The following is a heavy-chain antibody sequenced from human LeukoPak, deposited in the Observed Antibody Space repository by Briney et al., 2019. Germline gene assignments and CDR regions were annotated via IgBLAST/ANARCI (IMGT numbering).Heavy chain of an antibody. V-gene: IGHV1-18*01. CDR1: GYTFTSYG. J-gene: IGHJ3*02. CDR2: ISAYNGNT. CDR3: ARDVTYYYDSSGNGFDI. Sequence: ASVKVSCKASGYTFTSYGISWVRQAPGQGLEWMGWISAYNGNTNYAQKLQGRVTMTTDTSTSTAYMELRSLRSDDTAVYYCARDVTYYYDSSGNGFDIWGQGTMSPSPQ. D-gene: IGHD3-22*01.